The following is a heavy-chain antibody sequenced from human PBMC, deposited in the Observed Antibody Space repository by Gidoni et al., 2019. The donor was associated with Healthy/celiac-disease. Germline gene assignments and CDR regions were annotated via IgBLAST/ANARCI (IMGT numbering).Heavy chain of an antibody. CDR1: GGSISSSSYY. V-gene: IGHV4-39*01. J-gene: IGHJ4*02. D-gene: IGHD2-15*01. CDR3: ATGSGGSHLDY. Sequence: QLHLQESGPGLVKPSETLSLTCIVSGGSISSSSYYWGWIRQPPGKGLEWIGTIHYSGRTYYNPSLKRRVTISVDTSKNQFSLKLTSVTAADTAVYHCATGSGGSHLDYWSRGTLVTVSS. CDR2: IHYSGRT.